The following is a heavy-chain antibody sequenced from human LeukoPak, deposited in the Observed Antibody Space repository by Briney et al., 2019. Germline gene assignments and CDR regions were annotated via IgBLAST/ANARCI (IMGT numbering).Heavy chain of an antibody. Sequence: SETLSLTCTVSGGSISSYYWSWIRQPPGKGLEGIGYIYTSGSTNYNPSLKSRVTISVDTSKNQFSLKLSSVTAADTAVYYCARGLAAAGPSFGYWGQGTLVTVSS. J-gene: IGHJ4*02. D-gene: IGHD6-13*01. CDR1: GGSISSYY. CDR2: IYTSGST. V-gene: IGHV4-4*09. CDR3: ARGLAAAGPSFGY.